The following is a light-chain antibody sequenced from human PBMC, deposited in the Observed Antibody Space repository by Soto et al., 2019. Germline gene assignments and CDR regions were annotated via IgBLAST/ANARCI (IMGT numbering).Light chain of an antibody. Sequence: EIVLTQSPGTLSLSPGQRATLSCRASQIISTNYLAWYQQKPGQAPRLLIYGASSRATGIPDRFSGSGSGTDFTLTISGLGSEDFAVYFCQHYGNSPMYTFGQGTKLEIK. V-gene: IGKV3-20*01. J-gene: IGKJ2*01. CDR2: GAS. CDR3: QHYGNSPMYT. CDR1: QIISTNY.